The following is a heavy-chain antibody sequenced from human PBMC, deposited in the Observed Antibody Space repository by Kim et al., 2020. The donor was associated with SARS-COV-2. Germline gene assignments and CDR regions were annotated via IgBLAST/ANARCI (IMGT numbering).Heavy chain of an antibody. D-gene: IGHD1-1*01. V-gene: IGHV4-39*01. CDR3: VRRTQTGTTDN. CDR1: GGSISSSSYY. CDR2: MSDSGST. J-gene: IGHJ1*01. Sequence: SETLSLTCTVSGGSISSSSYYWGWIRQPPGMGLEFIGSMSDSGSTYYNPSLKSRVTLSVDTSKNQFSLRVNSLTATDTAVYYCVRRTQTGTTDNWGQGTLVSVSS.